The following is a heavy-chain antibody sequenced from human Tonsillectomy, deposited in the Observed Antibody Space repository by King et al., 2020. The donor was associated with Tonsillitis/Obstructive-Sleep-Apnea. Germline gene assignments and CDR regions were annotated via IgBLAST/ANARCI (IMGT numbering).Heavy chain of an antibody. CDR3: ASHTSEGLGVGTYYYYMDV. CDR1: GFTVSSNY. J-gene: IGHJ6*03. D-gene: IGHD3-10*01. CDR2: IYSGGST. V-gene: IGHV3-66*04. Sequence: VQLVESGGGLVQPGGSLRLSCAASGFTVSSNYMSWVRQAPGKGLEWVSVIYSGGSTYYADSVKGRVTMTTDTSTSTAYMELRSLRSDDTAVYYCASHTSEGLGVGTYYYYMDVWGKGTTVTVSS.